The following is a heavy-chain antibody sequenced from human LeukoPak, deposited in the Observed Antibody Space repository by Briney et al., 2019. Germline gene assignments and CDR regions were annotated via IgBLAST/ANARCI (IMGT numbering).Heavy chain of an antibody. J-gene: IGHJ3*02. CDR3: ARDSGSNWGVGAFDI. D-gene: IGHD7-27*01. Sequence: SVKVSCKASGGTFSSYAISWVRQAPGQGLEWMGGIIPIFGTANYAQKYQGRVTITADESTSTAYMELSSLRSEDTAVYYCARDSGSNWGVGAFDIWGQGTMDTVSS. CDR2: IIPIFGTA. V-gene: IGHV1-69*01. CDR1: GGTFSSYA.